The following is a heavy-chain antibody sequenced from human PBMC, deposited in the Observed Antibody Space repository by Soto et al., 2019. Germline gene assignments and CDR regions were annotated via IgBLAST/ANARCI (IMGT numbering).Heavy chain of an antibody. CDR1: GFTFSSDA. Sequence: PGGSLRLSCAATGFTFSSDAVNWVRQTPGKGLEWVSGISGSGDITYYADSVKGRFTISRDNSRNTLYLQMNSLRAEDTAVYYCAKAAIFCSGASCYPNLFDYWGQGTLVTVSS. V-gene: IGHV3-23*01. CDR2: ISGSGDIT. J-gene: IGHJ4*02. D-gene: IGHD2-15*01. CDR3: AKAAIFCSGASCYPNLFDY.